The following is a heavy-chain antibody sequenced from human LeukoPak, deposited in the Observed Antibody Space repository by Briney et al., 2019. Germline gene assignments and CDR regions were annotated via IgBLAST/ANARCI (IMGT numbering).Heavy chain of an antibody. CDR3: ARVSGPGMNEYYHL. V-gene: IGHV3-74*01. CDR2: INDDGSSR. J-gene: IGHJ1*01. CDR1: GITFSGAW. Sequence: GGSLRLSCAASGITFSGAWMHWVRQAPGKGLVWVSRINDDGSSRRYANSVKGRFTISRDNAKNTLFLQMDSLRAEDTAVYYCARVSGPGMNEYYHLWGQGTLVTVSS. D-gene: IGHD3-10*01.